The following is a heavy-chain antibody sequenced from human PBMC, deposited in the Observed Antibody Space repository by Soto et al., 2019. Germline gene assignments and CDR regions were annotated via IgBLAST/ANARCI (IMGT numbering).Heavy chain of an antibody. CDR2: ISGSGSST. Sequence: EVQLLESGGGLVHPGGSLRLSCTASGFTFNNDVMNWVRQAPGKGLEWVSAISGSGSSTYYADSVKGRFTISRDNTKNTLYLQMNSLRAEDTAVYYCAKRVGITGSRAIDYWGQGTLVTVSS. CDR1: GFTFNNDV. D-gene: IGHD1-20*01. J-gene: IGHJ4*02. V-gene: IGHV3-23*01. CDR3: AKRVGITGSRAIDY.